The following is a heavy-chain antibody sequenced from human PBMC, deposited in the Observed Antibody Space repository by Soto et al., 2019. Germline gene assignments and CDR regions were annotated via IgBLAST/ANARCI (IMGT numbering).Heavy chain of an antibody. CDR1: GYTFTGYY. CDR2: INPNSGGT. V-gene: IGHV1-2*04. Sequence: ASVKVSCKASGYTFTGYYMHWVRQAPGQGLEWMGWINPNSGGTNYAQKFQGWVTMTRDTSISTAYMELSRLRSDDTAVYYCARAGTMVRGVITYAFDIWGQGTMVTVSS. J-gene: IGHJ3*02. CDR3: ARAGTMVRGVITYAFDI. D-gene: IGHD3-10*01.